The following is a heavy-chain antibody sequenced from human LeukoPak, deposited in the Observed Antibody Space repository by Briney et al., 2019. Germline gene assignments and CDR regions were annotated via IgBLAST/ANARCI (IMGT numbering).Heavy chain of an antibody. CDR3: ARGNSSSRRFDY. V-gene: IGHV4-31*03. CDR1: GGSISSGGYY. D-gene: IGHD6-6*01. J-gene: IGHJ4*02. CDR2: IYYSGST. Sequence: PSETLSLTCTVSGGSISSGGYYWSWIRQHPGKGLEWIAYIYYSGSTYYNPSLKSRVTISVDTSKNQFSLKLSSVTAADTAVYYCARGNSSSRRFDYWGQGTLVTVSS.